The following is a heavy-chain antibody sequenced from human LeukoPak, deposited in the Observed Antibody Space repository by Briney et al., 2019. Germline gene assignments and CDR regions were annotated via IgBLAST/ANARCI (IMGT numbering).Heavy chain of an antibody. V-gene: IGHV4-34*01. CDR2: INHSGST. Sequence: SETLSLTCTVSGGSISSYYWSWIRQPPGKGLEWIGEINHSGSTNYNPSLKSRVTISVDTSKNQFSLKLSSVTAADTAVYYCARSVPTFINWFDPWGQGTPVTVSS. D-gene: IGHD3-3*02. CDR3: ARSVPTFINWFDP. J-gene: IGHJ5*02. CDR1: GGSISSYY.